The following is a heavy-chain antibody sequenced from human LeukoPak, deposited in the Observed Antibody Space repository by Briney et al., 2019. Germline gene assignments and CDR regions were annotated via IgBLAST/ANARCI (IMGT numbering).Heavy chain of an antibody. Sequence: KSSETLSLTCTVSGGSISSYYWSWIRQPPGKGLEWIGHIYYSGSTNYNPSLKSRVTISVDTSKNQFSLKLSSVTAADTAVYYCARVPVEQWLVENWFDPWGQGTLVTVSS. D-gene: IGHD6-19*01. CDR2: IYYSGST. V-gene: IGHV4-59*01. CDR3: ARVPVEQWLVENWFDP. CDR1: GGSISSYY. J-gene: IGHJ5*02.